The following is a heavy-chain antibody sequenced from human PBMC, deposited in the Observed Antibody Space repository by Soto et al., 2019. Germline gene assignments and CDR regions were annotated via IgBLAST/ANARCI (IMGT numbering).Heavy chain of an antibody. CDR3: VKLTNTYYDF. D-gene: IGHD3-3*01. CDR2: IKQDGSEN. V-gene: IGHV3-7*01. CDR1: GFSFSSYW. Sequence: GGSLRLSCAASGFSFSSYWMSWVRQAPGKGLEWVANIKQDGSENHYMNSVKGGFTISRDNSRNTVSLQMSSLRAEDTAVYYCVKLTNTYYDFWGQGTLVTVSS. J-gene: IGHJ4*02.